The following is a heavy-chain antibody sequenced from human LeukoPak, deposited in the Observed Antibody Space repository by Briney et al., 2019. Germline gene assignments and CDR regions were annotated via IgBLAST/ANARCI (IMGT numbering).Heavy chain of an antibody. J-gene: IGHJ4*02. CDR2: IYYSGST. CDR1: GGSISSYY. D-gene: IGHD3-9*01. Sequence: SETLSFTCTVSGGSISSYYWSWIRQPPGKGLEWIGYIYYSGSTNYNPSLKSRVTISVDTSKNQFSLKLSSVTAADTAVYYCARHWDDILTGYYLWGQGTLVTVSS. V-gene: IGHV4-59*08. CDR3: ARHWDDILTGYYL.